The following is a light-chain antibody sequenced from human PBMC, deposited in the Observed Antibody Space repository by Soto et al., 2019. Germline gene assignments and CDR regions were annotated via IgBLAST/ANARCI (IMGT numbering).Light chain of an antibody. CDR1: ESISTY. V-gene: IGKV1-39*01. CDR2: ASY. Sequence: DIQLTQSPSSLSASVGDRVTITCRASESISTYLNWFQQKPGKATRLLIYASYSLHSGVPSRFNGSGSGTDFTLTISSLQPQDFATYYCQETYSVPFFSFGQGTKVEIK. CDR3: QETYSVPFFS. J-gene: IGKJ3*01.